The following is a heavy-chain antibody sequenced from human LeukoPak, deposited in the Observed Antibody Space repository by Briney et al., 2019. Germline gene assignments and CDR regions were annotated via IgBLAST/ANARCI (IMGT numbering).Heavy chain of an antibody. CDR2: ISSSSSYI. D-gene: IGHD6-19*01. CDR3: ARPIIEVAGNTSGHY. Sequence: PGGSLRLSCAASGFTFSSYIMNWVRQAPGKGLEWVSSISSSSSYIYYAYSVNGRFTISRDNAKNSLYLQMNSLRAEDTAAYYSARPIIEVAGNTSGHYWGQGTLVTVS. J-gene: IGHJ4*02. V-gene: IGHV3-21*01. CDR1: GFTFSSYI.